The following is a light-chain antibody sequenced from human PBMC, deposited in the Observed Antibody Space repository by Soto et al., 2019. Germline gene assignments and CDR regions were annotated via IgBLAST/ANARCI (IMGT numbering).Light chain of an antibody. CDR3: QQYGSSPS. CDR2: GAS. V-gene: IGKV3-20*01. J-gene: IGKJ5*01. CDR1: QSVSSSY. Sequence: EIVLTQSPCTQSLCPGERATRSCRASQSVSSSYLAWYQRTAGQAPRVLIYGASSRATDIPDSLSGSASGTDFTLTISRVQPEDSALYYCQQYGSSPSFGHGTRLEI.